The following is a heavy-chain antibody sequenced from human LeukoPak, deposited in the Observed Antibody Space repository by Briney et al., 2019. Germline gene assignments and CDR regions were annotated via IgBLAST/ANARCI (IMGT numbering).Heavy chain of an antibody. Sequence: QTLSLTCGISGDSVSSNNGAWNWIRQSPSRGLEWLGRTYYRSKWYNDYATSLQGRITISPDTSKNQFSLHLYSVTPEDTAVYYCARESAGMYHYYYGMDVWGQGTTVTVSS. D-gene: IGHD2-8*01. V-gene: IGHV6-1*01. CDR1: GDSVSSNNGA. J-gene: IGHJ6*02. CDR3: ARESAGMYHYYYGMDV. CDR2: TYYRSKWYN.